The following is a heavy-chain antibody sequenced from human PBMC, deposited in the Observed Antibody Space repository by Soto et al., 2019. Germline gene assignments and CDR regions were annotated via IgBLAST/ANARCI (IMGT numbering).Heavy chain of an antibody. D-gene: IGHD5-12*01. CDR3: AREKGYISGPKNFDY. J-gene: IGHJ4*02. CDR2: IYDSGSS. CDR1: GASISSGDYF. Sequence: SETLSLTCTVSGASISSGDYFWSWIRQSPGKGLEWIGYIYDSGSSYYNPSLKSRVTMSVDTSKTQFSLKLRSVTAADTAVYCCAREKGYISGPKNFDYWGQGTLVTVSS. V-gene: IGHV4-30-4*01.